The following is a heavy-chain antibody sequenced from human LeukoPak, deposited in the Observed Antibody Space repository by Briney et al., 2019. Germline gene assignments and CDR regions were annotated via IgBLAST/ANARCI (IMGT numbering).Heavy chain of an antibody. Sequence: GGSLRLSCAASGFTFSSFAMHWVRQAPGKGLEWVAVISYDGSNKYYADSVKGGSTISRDNSKNTLYLQMNSLRAEDTAVYYCAKDVGVVVVAATHEDAFDIWGQGTMVTVSS. V-gene: IGHV3-30*04. D-gene: IGHD2-15*01. CDR3: AKDVGVVVVAATHEDAFDI. J-gene: IGHJ3*02. CDR1: GFTFSSFA. CDR2: ISYDGSNK.